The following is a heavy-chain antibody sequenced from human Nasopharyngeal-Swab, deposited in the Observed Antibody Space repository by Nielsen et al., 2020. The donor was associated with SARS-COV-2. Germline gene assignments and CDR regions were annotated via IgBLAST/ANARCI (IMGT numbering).Heavy chain of an antibody. CDR1: GFNFSDYY. J-gene: IGHJ4*02. CDR3: ARSRSYYDSSGFPVGY. V-gene: IGHV3-11*01. CDR2: ISSSGSTI. D-gene: IGHD3-22*01. Sequence: GESLKISCAASGFNFSDYYMSWIRQDPGKGLEWVSYISSSGSTIYYADSVKGRFTISRDNAKNSLYLQMNNLRAEDTAVYCCARSRSYYDSSGFPVGYWGQGTLVTVSS.